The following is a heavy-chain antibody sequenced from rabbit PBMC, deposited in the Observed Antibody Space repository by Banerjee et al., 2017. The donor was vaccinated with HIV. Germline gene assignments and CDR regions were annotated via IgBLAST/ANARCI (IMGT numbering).Heavy chain of an antibody. D-gene: IGHD8-1*01. J-gene: IGHJ6*01. Sequence: QEQLEESGGDLVKPGASLTLTCTASGFSFTSSYWIYWVRQAPGKGLEWIACIYAGIGGSTYYANWAKGRFTISKTSSTTVTLQMTSLTAADTATYFCARDPSGYAGDGYSDLWGPGTLVTVS. V-gene: IGHV1S45*01. CDR3: ARDPSGYAGDGYSDL. CDR1: GFSFTSSYW. CDR2: IYAGIGGST.